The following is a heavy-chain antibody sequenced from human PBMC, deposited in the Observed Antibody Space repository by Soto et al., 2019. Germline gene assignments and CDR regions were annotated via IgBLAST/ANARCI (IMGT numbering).Heavy chain of an antibody. Sequence: TSETLSLTCTVSGGSVSSGSYYWSWIRQPPGKGLEWIGYIYYSGSTNYNPSLKSRVTISVDTSKNQFSLKLSSVTAADTAVYYCARDLTEVQSWFDPWGQGTLVTVSS. V-gene: IGHV4-61*01. CDR1: GGSVSSGSYY. J-gene: IGHJ5*02. D-gene: IGHD3-9*01. CDR2: IYYSGST. CDR3: ARDLTEVQSWFDP.